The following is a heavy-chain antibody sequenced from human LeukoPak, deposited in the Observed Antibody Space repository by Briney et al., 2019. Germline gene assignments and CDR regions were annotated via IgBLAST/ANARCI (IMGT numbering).Heavy chain of an antibody. D-gene: IGHD6-25*01. CDR2: IYNSGST. CDR3: ARSAIDAFDI. J-gene: IGHJ3*02. CDR1: GGSISSYY. Sequence: SETLSLTCTVSGGSISSYYWSWIRQPPGKGLECIGYIYNSGSTNYNPSLKGRVSISVDTSKNQFSLKLSSVTAADTAVYYCARSAIDAFDIWGQGTMVTVSS. V-gene: IGHV4-59*08.